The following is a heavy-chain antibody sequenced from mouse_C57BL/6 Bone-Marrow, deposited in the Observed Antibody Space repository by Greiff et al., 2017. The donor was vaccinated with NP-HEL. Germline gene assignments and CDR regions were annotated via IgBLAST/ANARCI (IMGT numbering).Heavy chain of an antibody. J-gene: IGHJ1*03. CDR1: GYTFTSYW. CDR3: ARWGLLWYFDV. CDR2: IDPSDSET. Sequence: QVQLQQPGAELVRPGSSVKLSCKASGYTFTSYWMHWVKQRPIQGLEWIGNIDPSDSETHYNQKFKDKATLTVDKSSSTAYMQRSSRTSEDSAVYYCARWGLLWYFDVWGTGTTVTVSS. V-gene: IGHV1-52*01.